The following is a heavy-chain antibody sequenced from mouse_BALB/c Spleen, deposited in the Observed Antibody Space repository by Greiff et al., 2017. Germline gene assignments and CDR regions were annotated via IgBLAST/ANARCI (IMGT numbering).Heavy chain of an antibody. CDR1: GFTFSSFG. CDR2: ISSGSSTI. Sequence: EVMLVESGGGLVQPGGSRKLSCAASGFTFSSFGMHWVRQAPEKGLEWVAYISSGSSTIYYADTVKGRFTISRDNPKNTLFLQMTSLRSEDTAMYYCARAGYDYDGGFAYWGQGTLVTVSA. J-gene: IGHJ3*01. D-gene: IGHD2-4*01. CDR3: ARAGYDYDGGFAY. V-gene: IGHV5-17*02.